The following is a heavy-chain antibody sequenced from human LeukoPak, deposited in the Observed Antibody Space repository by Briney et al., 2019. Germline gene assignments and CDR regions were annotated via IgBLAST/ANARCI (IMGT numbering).Heavy chain of an antibody. Sequence: PGRSLRLSCAASGFTFSSYAMHWVCQAPGKGLEWVAVISYDGSNKYYADSVKGRFTISRDNSKNTLYLQMNSLRAEDTAVYYCAGGYSYGNLKQFDYWGQGTLVTVSS. CDR1: GFTFSSYA. CDR2: ISYDGSNK. V-gene: IGHV3-30*04. D-gene: IGHD5-18*01. J-gene: IGHJ4*02. CDR3: AGGYSYGNLKQFDY.